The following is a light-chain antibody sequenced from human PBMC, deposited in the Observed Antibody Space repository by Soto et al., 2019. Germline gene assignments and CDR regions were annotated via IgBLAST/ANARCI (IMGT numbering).Light chain of an antibody. CDR3: MQARQTPRT. CDR2: MGF. J-gene: IGKJ1*01. Sequence: DVVMTQSPLSLPVTPGEAASISCRASQSLLHKNGNTYFNWYLQRPGQSPQLLIYMGFKRASGVPDRFSGSGSGTDCTLQITRVEAEDAGGYYCMQARQTPRTVGQGTKVEIK. V-gene: IGKV2-28*01. CDR1: QSLLHKNGNTY.